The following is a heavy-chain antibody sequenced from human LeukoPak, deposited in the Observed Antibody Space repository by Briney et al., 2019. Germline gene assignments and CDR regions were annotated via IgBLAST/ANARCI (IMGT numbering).Heavy chain of an antibody. CDR2: ISNSGSTI. CDR1: GFTFSSSE. V-gene: IGHV3-48*03. J-gene: IGHJ4*02. Sequence: PGGSLRLSCAASGFTFSSSEMNWVRQAPGKGLERVLYISNSGSTIYYADSLRGRFSLSREKAKKTLYLQMNSLRAEDTAVYYCARDLVGTLYWGQGTLVTVSS. D-gene: IGHD4-23*01. CDR3: ARDLVGTLY.